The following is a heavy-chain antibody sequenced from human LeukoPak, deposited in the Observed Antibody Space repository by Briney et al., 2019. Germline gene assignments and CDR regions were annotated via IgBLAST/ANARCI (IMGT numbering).Heavy chain of an antibody. D-gene: IGHD6-13*01. J-gene: IGHJ4*02. CDR2: VSSGSSTI. CDR3: ARERPGIAVAATV. V-gene: IGHV3-48*01. Sequence: PGRSLRLSCAASGFHFSTYGMHWVRQAPGKGLEWVSYVSSGSSTIYYADSVKGRFTISRDNAKNTLYLQMNSLRAEDTAVYYCARERPGIAVAATVWGQGTLVTVSS. CDR1: GFHFSTYG.